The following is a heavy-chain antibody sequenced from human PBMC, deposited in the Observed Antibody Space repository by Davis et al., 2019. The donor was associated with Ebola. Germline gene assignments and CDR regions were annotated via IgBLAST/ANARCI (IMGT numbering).Heavy chain of an antibody. CDR1: GYSISSGYH. CDR3: ARFEMATIEGDNAFDI. V-gene: IGHV4-38-2*02. Sequence: SETLSLTCTVSGYSISSGYHWRWIRQPPGKGLEWLGYIHYSGSTNYNPSLKSRVTISVDTSKRQFSLKLSSVTAADTAMYYCARFEMATIEGDNAFDIWGQGTLVTVSS. J-gene: IGHJ4*02. CDR2: IHYSGST. D-gene: IGHD5-24*01.